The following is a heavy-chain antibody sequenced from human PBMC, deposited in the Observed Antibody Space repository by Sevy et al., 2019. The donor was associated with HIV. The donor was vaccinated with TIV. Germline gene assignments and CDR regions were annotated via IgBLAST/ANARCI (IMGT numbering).Heavy chain of an antibody. CDR3: ARAGYSYGYGFDP. V-gene: IGHV3-30-3*01. Sequence: GGSLRLSCAASGFTFSSYVMHWVRQAPDKGLEWVAVISYDGSNKYYADSVKGRFTISRDNSKNTLYLQMNSLRAEDTAVYYCARAGYSYGYGFDPWGQGTLVTVSS. J-gene: IGHJ5*02. D-gene: IGHD5-18*01. CDR2: ISYDGSNK. CDR1: GFTFSSYV.